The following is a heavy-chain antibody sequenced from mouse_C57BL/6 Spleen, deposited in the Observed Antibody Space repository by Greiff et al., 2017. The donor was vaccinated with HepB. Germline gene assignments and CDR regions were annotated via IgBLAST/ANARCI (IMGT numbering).Heavy chain of an antibody. CDR2: INPNNGGT. V-gene: IGHV1-26*01. CDR3: ARGKDGYYGFAY. J-gene: IGHJ3*01. CDR1: GYTFTDYY. D-gene: IGHD2-3*01. Sequence: EVQLQQSGPELVKPGASVKISCKASGYTFTDYYMNWVKQSHGKSLEWIGDINPNNGGTSYNQKFKGKATLTVDKSSSTAYMELRSLTSEDSAVDYCARGKDGYYGFAYWGQGTLVTVSA.